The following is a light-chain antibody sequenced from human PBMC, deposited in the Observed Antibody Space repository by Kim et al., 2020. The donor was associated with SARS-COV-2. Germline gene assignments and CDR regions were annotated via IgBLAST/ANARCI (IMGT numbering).Light chain of an antibody. J-gene: IGKJ3*01. V-gene: IGKV2-30*01. CDR1: QSLSSSDASIY. Sequence: PASISCTSSQSLSSSDASIYLNWFHQRPGLSPRLLIYRVSNRDSGVPDRFSGSGSSTDFTLRISRVGAENVGVYYCMQGAHWPFTFGPGTKVDIQ. CDR2: RVS. CDR3: MQGAHWPFT.